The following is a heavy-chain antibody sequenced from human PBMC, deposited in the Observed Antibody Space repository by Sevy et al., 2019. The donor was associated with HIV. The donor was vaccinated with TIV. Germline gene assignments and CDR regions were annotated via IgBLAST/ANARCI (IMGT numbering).Heavy chain of an antibody. Sequence: GGSLRLSCAASGFTFSSYGMHWVRQAPGKGLEWVAFIRYDGSNNYYADSVKGRFTISRDNSKNTLDLQMNSLRAEDTAVYYGAKDLKACSSTSCYGPYYYYGMDVWGQGTTVTVSS. V-gene: IGHV3-30*02. J-gene: IGHJ6*02. CDR1: GFTFSSYG. CDR3: AKDLKACSSTSCYGPYYYYGMDV. D-gene: IGHD2-2*01. CDR2: IRYDGSNN.